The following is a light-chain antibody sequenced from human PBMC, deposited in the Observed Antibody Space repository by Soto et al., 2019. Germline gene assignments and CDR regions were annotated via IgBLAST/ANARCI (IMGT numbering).Light chain of an antibody. CDR2: AAS. J-gene: IGKJ1*01. CDR3: EQSYSSPTWP. V-gene: IGKV1-39*01. CDR1: QSISSY. Sequence: DIQMTQSPSSLSASVGDRVTITCRASQSISSYLNWYQQKPGKAPKLLIYAASSLQSGVPSRFSGSGSGTDFTLTISSLQPEDFSTYYCEQSYSSPTWPFGEVPKSDIK.